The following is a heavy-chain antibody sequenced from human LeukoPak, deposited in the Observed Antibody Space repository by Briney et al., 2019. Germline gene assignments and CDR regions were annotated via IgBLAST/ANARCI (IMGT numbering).Heavy chain of an antibody. CDR2: INQSGST. CDR1: GGSLSGFY. D-gene: IGHD5-18*01. CDR3: ARRIQLWFPPYYYYYYMDV. V-gene: IGHV4-34*01. Sequence: SETLSLTCAVYGGSLSGFYWSWIRQSPGKGLEWIGEINQSGSTNYNPSLKSRVTISVDTSKNQFSLKLSSVTAADTAVYYCARRIQLWFPPYYYYYYMDVWGKGTTVTISS. J-gene: IGHJ6*03.